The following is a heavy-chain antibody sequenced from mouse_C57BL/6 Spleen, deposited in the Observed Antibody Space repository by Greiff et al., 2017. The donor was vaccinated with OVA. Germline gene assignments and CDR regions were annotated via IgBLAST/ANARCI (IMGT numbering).Heavy chain of an antibody. J-gene: IGHJ4*01. V-gene: IGHV1-66*01. CDR3: ARGDGYDVDAMDY. D-gene: IGHD2-2*01. CDR2: IYPGSGNT. CDR1: GYSFTSYY. Sequence: QVQLKQSGPELVKPGASVKISCKASGYSFTSYYIHWVKQRPGQGLEWIGWIYPGSGNTKYNEKFKGKATLTADTSSSTAYMQLSSLTSEDSAVYYCARGDGYDVDAMDYWGQGTSVTVSS.